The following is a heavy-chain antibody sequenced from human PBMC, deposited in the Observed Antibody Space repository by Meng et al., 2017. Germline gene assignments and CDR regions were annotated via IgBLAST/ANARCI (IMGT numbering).Heavy chain of an antibody. V-gene: IGHV6-1*01. CDR3: ARGSYSFDS. CDR2: AYYRSKWYH. D-gene: IGHD1-26*01. J-gene: IGHJ4*02. Sequence: QIQLQHSGPELVKPSQTLSLICAISGDSVSSNSAAWNWIRQSPSRGLEWLGRAYYRSKWYHDYAESVKSRISIDPDTSKNQFSLQLRSVTPEDSAVYYCARGSYSFDSWGQRTLVTVSS. CDR1: GDSVSSNSAA.